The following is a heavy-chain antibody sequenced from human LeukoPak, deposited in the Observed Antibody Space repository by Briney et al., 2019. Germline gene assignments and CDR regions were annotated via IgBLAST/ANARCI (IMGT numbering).Heavy chain of an antibody. CDR3: ARLGYCSSTSCSSYYYYGMDV. J-gene: IGHJ6*02. CDR1: GFTVSSNY. V-gene: IGHV3-53*01. D-gene: IGHD2-2*01. CDR2: IYSGGST. Sequence: PGGSLRLSCAASGFTVSSNYMSWVRQAPGKGLEWVSVIYSGGSTYYADSVKGRFTISRDNSKNTLYLQMNSLRAEDTAVYYCARLGYCSSTSCSSYYYYGMDVWGQGTTVTVSS.